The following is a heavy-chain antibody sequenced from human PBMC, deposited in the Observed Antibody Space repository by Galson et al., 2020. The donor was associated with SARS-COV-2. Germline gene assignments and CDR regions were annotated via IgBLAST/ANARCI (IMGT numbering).Heavy chain of an antibody. CDR3: ARVREPSTFYFDY. Sequence: SETLSLTCTVSGGSINGGDHYWSWIRQPPGKGLEWIGYIFHYGSTYYNPSLESRVTISLDTSKNHFSMRLNSVTVADTAVYYCARVREPSTFYFDYWGQGTLVTVSS. CDR2: IFHYGST. CDR1: GGSINGGDHY. V-gene: IGHV4-30-4*08. J-gene: IGHJ4*02. D-gene: IGHD1-26*01.